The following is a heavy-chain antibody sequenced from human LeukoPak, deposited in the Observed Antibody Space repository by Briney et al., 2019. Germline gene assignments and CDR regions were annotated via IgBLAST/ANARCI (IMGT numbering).Heavy chain of an antibody. V-gene: IGHV3-9*01. CDR3: AKDKAPLYSGYDWDLDF. Sequence: GGSLRLSCAASGFTFHQYAIHWVRQVPGKGLELVSGISWNSGSIGYADSVRGRFTISRDNAKNSVYLQMNSLRAEDTALYYCAKDKAPLYSGYDWDLDFWGQGTLVIVSS. J-gene: IGHJ4*02. CDR2: ISWNSGSI. CDR1: GFTFHQYA. D-gene: IGHD5-12*01.